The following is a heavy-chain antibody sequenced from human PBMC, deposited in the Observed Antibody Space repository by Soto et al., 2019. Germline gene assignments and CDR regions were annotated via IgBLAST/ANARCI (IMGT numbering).Heavy chain of an antibody. CDR1: GLVFSSFW. J-gene: IGHJ6*02. CDR3: ARGHKGLEV. Sequence: LRLSCEASGLVFSSFWMSWVRQAPGKGLEWVAYIKQDGSEKYYVDSVKGRFTISRDNPKSSLYLQMNNLRAEDTAVYYCARGHKGLEVWGQGTTVTVSS. V-gene: IGHV3-7*01. CDR2: IKQDGSEK.